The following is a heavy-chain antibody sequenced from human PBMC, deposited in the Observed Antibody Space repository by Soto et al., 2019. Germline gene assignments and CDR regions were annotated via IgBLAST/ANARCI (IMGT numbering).Heavy chain of an antibody. V-gene: IGHV6-1*01. CDR1: GDSVSSDITS. Sequence: QTLSLTCAISGDSVSSDITSWNWIRQSPSRGLEWLGRTYYRSKWFHDYAASVKSRITINPDTSKNQFSLELNSMTPEDTAVYYCARGNALDVWGQGTVVTVSS. D-gene: IGHD3-10*01. CDR2: TYYRSKWFH. CDR3: ARGNALDV. J-gene: IGHJ3*01.